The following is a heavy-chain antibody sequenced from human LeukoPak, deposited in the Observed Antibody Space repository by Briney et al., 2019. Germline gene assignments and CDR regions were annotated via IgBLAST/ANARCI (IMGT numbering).Heavy chain of an antibody. CDR3: ARTDYDILTGSFPFDY. V-gene: IGHV3-7*01. CDR2: IKQDGSEK. J-gene: IGHJ4*02. D-gene: IGHD3-9*01. CDR1: GFTFISYG. Sequence: QAGGSLRLSGAASGFTFISYGRSWFGRAPGKGLDWVANIKQDGSEKYYVDSVKGRFTISRDNAKNSLYLQMNSLRAEDAAVYYCARTDYDILTGSFPFDYWGQGTLVTVSS.